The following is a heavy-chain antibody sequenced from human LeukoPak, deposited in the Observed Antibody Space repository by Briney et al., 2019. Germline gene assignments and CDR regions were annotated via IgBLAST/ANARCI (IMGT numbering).Heavy chain of an antibody. CDR2: IWYGGSNK. J-gene: IGHJ4*02. V-gene: IGHV3-30*18. CDR3: AKDLGRTAMAPDY. D-gene: IGHD5-18*01. Sequence: GRSLRLSCAASGFTFSSYGMHWVRQAPGKGLEWVAVIWYGGSNKYYADSVKGRFTISRDNSKNTLYLQTNSLRAEDTAVYYCAKDLGRTAMAPDYWGQGTLVTVSS. CDR1: GFTFSSYG.